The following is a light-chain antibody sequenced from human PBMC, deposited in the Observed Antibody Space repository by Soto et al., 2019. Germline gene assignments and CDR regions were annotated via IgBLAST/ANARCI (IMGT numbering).Light chain of an antibody. Sequence: DIQMTQSPPTLSASVGDRVTITCRASQSISSWLAWYQQRPGKAPNLLIYDVSSLESGATSRFSGSGSVTEFTLTISSLQPDDFATYYCQQYTNYPWTVGKVTKVESK. CDR2: DVS. CDR1: QSISSW. V-gene: IGKV1-5*01. J-gene: IGKJ1*01. CDR3: QQYTNYPWT.